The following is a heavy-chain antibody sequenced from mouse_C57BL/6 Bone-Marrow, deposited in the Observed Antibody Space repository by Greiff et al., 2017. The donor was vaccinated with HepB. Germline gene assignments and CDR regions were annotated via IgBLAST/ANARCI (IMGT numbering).Heavy chain of an antibody. Sequence: QVQLQQPGAELVRPGSSEKLSCKASGYTFTSYWMDWVKQRPGQGLEWIGNIYPSDSETHYNQKFKDKATLTVDKSSSTAYMQLSSLTSEDSAVYYCASNYYFDYWGQGTTLTVSS. V-gene: IGHV1-61*01. CDR3: ASNYYFDY. D-gene: IGHD1-3*01. CDR2: IYPSDSET. CDR1: GYTFTSYW. J-gene: IGHJ2*01.